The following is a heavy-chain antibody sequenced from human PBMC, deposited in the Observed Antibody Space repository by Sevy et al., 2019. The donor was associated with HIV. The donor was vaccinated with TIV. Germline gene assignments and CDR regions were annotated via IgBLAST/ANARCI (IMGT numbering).Heavy chain of an antibody. CDR1: GFTFSSYW. J-gene: IGHJ5*02. Sequence: GGSLRLSCAASGFTFSSYWMHWVRQAPGKGLVWVSRIKTDGSDTSYADSVNGRFTISRDNNNNKLYLQMNRLRAEDTAVYDCARTPTDQSGSYWFDPWGQGTLVTVSS. D-gene: IGHD1-26*01. V-gene: IGHV3-74*01. CDR3: ARTPTDQSGSYWFDP. CDR2: IKTDGSDT.